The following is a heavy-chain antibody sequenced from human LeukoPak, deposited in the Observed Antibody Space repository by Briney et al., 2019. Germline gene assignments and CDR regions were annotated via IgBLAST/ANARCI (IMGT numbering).Heavy chain of an antibody. CDR2: INPNSGGT. J-gene: IGHJ4*02. CDR1: GYTFTGYY. Sequence: APVKVSCKASGYTFTGYYMHWVRQAPGQGLEWMGWINPNSGGTNYAQKFQGRVTMTRDTSISTAYMELSRLRSDDTAVYYCARGTDRGDYFDYWGQGTLVTVSS. V-gene: IGHV1-2*02. CDR3: ARGTDRGDYFDY.